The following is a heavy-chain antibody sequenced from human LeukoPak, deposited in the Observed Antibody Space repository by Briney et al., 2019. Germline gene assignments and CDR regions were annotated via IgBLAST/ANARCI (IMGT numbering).Heavy chain of an antibody. V-gene: IGHV1-69*13. J-gene: IGHJ6*02. CDR1: GGTFSSYA. CDR2: IIPIFGTA. D-gene: IGHD5-18*01. CDR3: ARDLELWSSGGMDV. Sequence: SVKVSCKASGGTFSSYAISWVRQAPGQGLEWMGGIIPIFGTANYAQKFQGRVTITADESTSTAYMELSSLRSEDTAVYYCARDLELWSSGGMDVWGQGTTVTVSS.